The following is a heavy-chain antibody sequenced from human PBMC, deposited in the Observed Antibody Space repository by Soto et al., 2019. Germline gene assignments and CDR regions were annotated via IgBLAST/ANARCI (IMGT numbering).Heavy chain of an antibody. Sequence: QVQLVQSGAEVKTPGSSVKVSCKASGGTFSSYSINWVRQAPGQGLEWMGEIIPIFGTANYAQKFQGRVTITADESTSTAYMELSSLRSEDTAVYYCARDGGRHSGGIDYWGQRTLVTVSS. CDR3: ARDGGRHSGGIDY. D-gene: IGHD1-26*01. J-gene: IGHJ4*02. CDR1: GGTFSSYS. CDR2: IIPIFGTA. V-gene: IGHV1-69*01.